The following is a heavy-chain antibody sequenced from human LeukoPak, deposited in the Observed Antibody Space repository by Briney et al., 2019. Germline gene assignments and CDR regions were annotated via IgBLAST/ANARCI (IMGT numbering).Heavy chain of an antibody. Sequence: SETLSLTCDVSGYSINFGHLWGWIRQPPGKGLEWISSINHSGSTYYTPSPKSRVTISVDTLKNQFSLKVTSVTAEDTAMYFCARESSAVAHTMMRDWLDPWGQGTLVTVSS. CDR2: INHSGST. CDR3: ARESSAVAHTMMRDWLDP. D-gene: IGHD3-22*01. V-gene: IGHV4-38-2*02. CDR1: GYSINFGHL. J-gene: IGHJ5*02.